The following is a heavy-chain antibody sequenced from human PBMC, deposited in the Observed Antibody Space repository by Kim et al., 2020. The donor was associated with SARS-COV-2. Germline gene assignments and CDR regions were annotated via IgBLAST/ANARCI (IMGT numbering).Heavy chain of an antibody. D-gene: IGHD2-2*01. Sequence: PSFQGQVTISADKSLSTAYLQWSSLKASDTAMYYCARLPSRFLPFDYWGQGTLVTVSS. V-gene: IGHV5-51*01. CDR3: ARLPSRFLPFDY. J-gene: IGHJ4*02.